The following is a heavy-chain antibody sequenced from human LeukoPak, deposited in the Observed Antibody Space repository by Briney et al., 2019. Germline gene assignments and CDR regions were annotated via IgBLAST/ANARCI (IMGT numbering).Heavy chain of an antibody. Sequence: SETLPLTCTVSGGSISSYYWSWIRQPPGKGLEWIGYIYYSGSTNYNPSLKSRVTISVDTSKYQFSLKLSSVTAADTAVYYCARLGYSSSWPDYWGQGTLVTVSS. J-gene: IGHJ4*02. CDR2: IYYSGST. CDR1: GGSISSYY. D-gene: IGHD6-13*01. CDR3: ARLGYSSSWPDY. V-gene: IGHV4-59*08.